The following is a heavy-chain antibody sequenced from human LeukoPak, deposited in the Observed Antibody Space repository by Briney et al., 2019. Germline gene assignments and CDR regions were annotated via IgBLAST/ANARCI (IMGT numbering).Heavy chain of an antibody. J-gene: IGHJ5*02. V-gene: IGHV3-15*01. CDR1: GFTFSNAW. Sequence: GGSLRLSCAASGFTFSNAWMSWVRQAPGKGLEWVGRIKSKTDGGTTDYAAPVKGRFTISRDDSKNTLYLQMNSLKTEDTAVYYCGRHSSLRQGVSDPWGQGTLVTVSS. CDR2: IKSKTDGGTT. CDR3: GRHSSLRQGVSDP. D-gene: IGHD5/OR15-5a*01.